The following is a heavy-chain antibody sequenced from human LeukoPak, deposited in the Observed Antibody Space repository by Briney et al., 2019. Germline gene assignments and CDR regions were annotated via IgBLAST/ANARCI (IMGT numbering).Heavy chain of an antibody. D-gene: IGHD3-10*01. V-gene: IGHV4-39*01. CDR2: FYHSGTI. CDR1: GGSITSSNYF. CDR3: ARQGVVPNKAGWYFDL. Sequence: SETLSLTCIVSGGSITSSNYFWGWIRQPPGKGLEWIGGFYHSGTIFYSPSLGSRVAISIDTSKNQFSLRLLSVTAADTAEYYCARQGVVPNKAGWYFDLWGRGTLVTVSS. J-gene: IGHJ2*01.